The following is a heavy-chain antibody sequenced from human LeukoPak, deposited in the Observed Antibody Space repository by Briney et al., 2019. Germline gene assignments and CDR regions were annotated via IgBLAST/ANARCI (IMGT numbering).Heavy chain of an antibody. D-gene: IGHD5-18*01. CDR3: EAVDTAMGNLDY. J-gene: IGHJ4*02. CDR2: INPNSGGT. Sequence: ASVKVSCKASGYTFTSYYMHWVRQAPGQGLEWMGWINPNSGGTNYAQKFQGRVTMTRDTSISTAYMELGRLRSDDTAVYYCEAVDTAMGNLDYWGQGTLVTVSS. V-gene: IGHV1-2*02. CDR1: GYTFTSYY.